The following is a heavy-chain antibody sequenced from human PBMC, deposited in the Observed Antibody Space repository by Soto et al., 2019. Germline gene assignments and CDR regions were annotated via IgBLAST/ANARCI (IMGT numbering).Heavy chain of an antibody. V-gene: IGHV4-39*01. J-gene: IGHJ4*02. CDR2: IYYRGNA. CDR3: ARLEGLATISYYFDF. CDR1: GDSLNSDKYY. D-gene: IGHD3-9*01. Sequence: TSETLSLTCSVSGDSLNSDKYYWGWVRPPPGKGLEWIGSIYYRGNAYYNPSLQTRVTISLDKSKSQFSLKLNSVTAADSAVYFCARLEGLATISYYFDFWGPGALVTVSS.